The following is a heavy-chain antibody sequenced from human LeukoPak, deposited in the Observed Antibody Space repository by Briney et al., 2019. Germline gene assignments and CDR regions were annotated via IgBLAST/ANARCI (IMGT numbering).Heavy chain of an antibody. Sequence: PGGSLRLSCAPSGFTVSSNYMSSVRHAPGKGLEWGSVIYSGGSTYYADSVKGRFTISRDNSKNTLYLQMNSLRAEDTAVYYCAREYSSSWSRYYYYYMDVWGKGTTVTVSS. CDR3: AREYSSSWSRYYYYYMDV. CDR1: GFTVSSNY. V-gene: IGHV3-53*01. D-gene: IGHD6-13*01. J-gene: IGHJ6*03. CDR2: IYSGGST.